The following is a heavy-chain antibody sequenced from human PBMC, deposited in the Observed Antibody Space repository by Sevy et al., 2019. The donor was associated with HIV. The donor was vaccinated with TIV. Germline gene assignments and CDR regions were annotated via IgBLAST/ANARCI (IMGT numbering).Heavy chain of an antibody. Sequence: GRSLRLSCAASGFTFSSYWMHWVRQAPGKGLVWVSRINGDGSSTTYADSVKGRFTISRDNAKNTLYLQMNSLRAEDTAVYYCAKTSLGLWRGWFDPWGQGTLVTVSS. D-gene: IGHD2-21*01. CDR2: INGDGSST. CDR3: AKTSLGLWRGWFDP. V-gene: IGHV3-74*01. CDR1: GFTFSSYW. J-gene: IGHJ5*02.